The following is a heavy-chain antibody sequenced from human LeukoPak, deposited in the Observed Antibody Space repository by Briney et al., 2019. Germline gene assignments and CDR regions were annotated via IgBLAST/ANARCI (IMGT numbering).Heavy chain of an antibody. V-gene: IGHV1-8*01. CDR3: ARGDQHVEYSSSPFDH. D-gene: IGHD6-6*01. J-gene: IGHJ4*02. Sequence: ASVKVSCKASGYTFTNYDINWVRQATGQGLEWMGWMNPNSGNTGYAQKFQGRVTMTRNTSISTAYMELSSLRSEDTAVYYCARGDQHVEYSSSPFDHWGQGTLVTVSS. CDR2: MNPNSGNT. CDR1: GYTFTNYD.